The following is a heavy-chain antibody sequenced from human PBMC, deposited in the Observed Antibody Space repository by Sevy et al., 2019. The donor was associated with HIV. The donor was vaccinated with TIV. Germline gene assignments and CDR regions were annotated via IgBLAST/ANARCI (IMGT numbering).Heavy chain of an antibody. Sequence: GGSLRLSCAASGFTLSSYGMSWVRQAPGKGLEWVATMKEDGSEKSYVDSVKGRFTISRDNAKNSLYLQMNSLRVDDTALYYCVREGLGGFSYSLDCWGQGTLVTVSS. D-gene: IGHD5-18*01. V-gene: IGHV3-7*01. J-gene: IGHJ4*02. CDR2: MKEDGSEK. CDR1: GFTLSSYG. CDR3: VREGLGGFSYSLDC.